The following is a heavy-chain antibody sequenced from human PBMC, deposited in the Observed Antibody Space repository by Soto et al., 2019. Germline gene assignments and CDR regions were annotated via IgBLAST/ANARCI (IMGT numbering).Heavy chain of an antibody. CDR3: ARMERDIVVVVAASLGAFDI. Sequence: SETLSLTCTVSGGSISSGGYYWSWIRQHPGKGLEWIGYIYYSGSTYYNPSLKSRVTISVDTSKNQFSLKLSSVTAADTAVYYCARMERDIVVVVAASLGAFDIWGQGTMVTVSS. D-gene: IGHD2-15*01. CDR1: GGSISSGGYY. J-gene: IGHJ3*02. V-gene: IGHV4-31*03. CDR2: IYYSGST.